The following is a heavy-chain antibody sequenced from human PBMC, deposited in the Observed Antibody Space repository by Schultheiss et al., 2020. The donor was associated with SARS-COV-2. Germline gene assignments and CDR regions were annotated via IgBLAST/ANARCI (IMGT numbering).Heavy chain of an antibody. Sequence: ASVKVSCKASGYTFTSYYMHWVRQAPGQGLEWMGIINPSGGSTSYAQKFQGRVTMTRDTSTSTVYMELSSLRSEDTAVYYCARDWDIVVVPAAIPEHYYYGMDVWGQGTTVTVSS. D-gene: IGHD2-2*02. CDR2: INPSGGST. V-gene: IGHV1-46*01. J-gene: IGHJ6*02. CDR3: ARDWDIVVVPAAIPEHYYYGMDV. CDR1: GYTFTSYY.